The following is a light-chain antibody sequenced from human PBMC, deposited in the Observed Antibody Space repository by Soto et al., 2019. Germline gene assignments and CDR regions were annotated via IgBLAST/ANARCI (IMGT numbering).Light chain of an antibody. V-gene: IGKV1-17*01. Sequence: IQMPQSPSSLSASVGDRVTITCRASQSISSYLNWYQQKPGKVPKRLIYAASSLQSGVPSRFSGSGSGTEFTLTISSLQPEDFATYYCLQHNNYPLTFGGGTKVDIK. J-gene: IGKJ4*01. CDR1: QSISSY. CDR3: LQHNNYPLT. CDR2: AAS.